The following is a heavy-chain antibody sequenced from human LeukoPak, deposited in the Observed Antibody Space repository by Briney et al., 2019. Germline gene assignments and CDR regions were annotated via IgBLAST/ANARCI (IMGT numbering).Heavy chain of an antibody. CDR3: VRGPGGHKH. D-gene: IGHD1-14*01. J-gene: IGHJ1*01. CDR1: GYTFTSYG. V-gene: IGHV1-8*02. Sequence: PGASVKVSCKASGYTFTSYGISWVRQAPGQGLEWMGWMKPNSGDTGYSQKFQGRVTMTRDTSTSTAYMELNSLRSEDTAVYYCVRGPGGHKHWGQGTLVTVSS. CDR2: MKPNSGDT.